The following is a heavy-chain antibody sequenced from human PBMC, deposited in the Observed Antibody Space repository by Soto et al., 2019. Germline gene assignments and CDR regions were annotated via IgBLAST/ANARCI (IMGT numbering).Heavy chain of an antibody. D-gene: IGHD3-10*01. V-gene: IGHV3-15*01. CDR3: VIDDSARGVGEFDY. CDR2: IKSKTSGETT. Sequence: EVQLVDSGGGLIKPGGSLRLSCAASGFTFSPAWLAWVRQAPGKGLEWVALIKSKTSGETTHYAAPVKGRFTISRDDAKNTVFLHMDSLKPEDTAMYYCVIDDSARGVGEFDYWGQGTLVTVSS. J-gene: IGHJ4*02. CDR1: GFTFSPAW.